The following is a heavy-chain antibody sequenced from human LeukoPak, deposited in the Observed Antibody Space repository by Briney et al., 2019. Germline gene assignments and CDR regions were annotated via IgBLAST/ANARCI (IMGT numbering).Heavy chain of an antibody. D-gene: IGHD3-3*01. J-gene: IGHJ4*02. V-gene: IGHV3-49*04. Sequence: GGSLRLSCTASGFTFGDYAMSWVRQAPGKGLEWVGFIRSKAYGGTTEYAASVKGRFTISRDDSKSIAYLQMYSLKTEDTAVYYCTRAGYDFWSGYYTGMVGYYFDYWGQGTLVTVSS. CDR1: GFTFGDYA. CDR2: IRSKAYGGTT. CDR3: TRAGYDFWSGYYTGMVGYYFDY.